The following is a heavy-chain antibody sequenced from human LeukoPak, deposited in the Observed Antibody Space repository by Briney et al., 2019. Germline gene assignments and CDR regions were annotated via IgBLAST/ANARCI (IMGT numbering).Heavy chain of an antibody. D-gene: IGHD3-10*01. J-gene: IGHJ3*02. CDR3: ARFGVVDLDAFDI. Sequence: SETLSLTCAVYGGSFSGYYWSWIRQPPGKGLEWIGEINHSGSINYNPSLKSRVTISVDTAKNQFSLKLNFVAAADTAVYYCARFGVVDLDAFDIWGQGTMVTVSS. V-gene: IGHV4-34*01. CDR1: GGSFSGYY. CDR2: INHSGSI.